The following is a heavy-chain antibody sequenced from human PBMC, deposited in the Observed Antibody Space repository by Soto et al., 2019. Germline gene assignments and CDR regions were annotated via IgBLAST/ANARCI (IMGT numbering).Heavy chain of an antibody. CDR3: ARVAMVRGVSGSYGMDV. CDR1: GYTFTSYY. J-gene: IGHJ6*02. D-gene: IGHD3-10*01. Sequence: VASVKVSCKASGYTFTSYYMHWVRQAPGQGLEWMGIINPSGGSTSYAQKFQGRVTMTRDTSTSTVYMELSSLRSEDTAVYYCARVAMVRGVSGSYGMDVCGQGTTVTVYS. CDR2: INPSGGST. V-gene: IGHV1-46*01.